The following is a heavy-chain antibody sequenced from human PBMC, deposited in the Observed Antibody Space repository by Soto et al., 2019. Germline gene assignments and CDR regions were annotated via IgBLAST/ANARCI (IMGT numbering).Heavy chain of an antibody. CDR1: GGTFSSYA. CDR2: IIPIFGTA. J-gene: IGHJ4*02. Sequence: QVQLVQSGAEVKKPGSSVKVSCKASGGTFSSYAISWVRQAPGQGLEWMGGIIPIFGTANYAQKFQGRVTINADESTSIAYMEMSRQRSEDTAVYYCARGLSDYGDSSYYFDYWGQGTLVTVSS. CDR3: ARGLSDYGDSSYYFDY. D-gene: IGHD4-17*01. V-gene: IGHV1-69*01.